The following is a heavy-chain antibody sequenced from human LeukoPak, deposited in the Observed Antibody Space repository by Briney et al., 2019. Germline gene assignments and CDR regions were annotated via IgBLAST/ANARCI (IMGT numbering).Heavy chain of an antibody. Sequence: GESLKISCKGSGYSFTSYWIGWVRQMPGKGLEWMGIIYPGDSDTRYSPSFQDQVTISADKSISTAYLQWSSLKASDTAMYYCARLKGDSGSYYNVPNWFDPWGQGTLVTVSS. CDR3: ARLKGDSGSYYNVPNWFDP. V-gene: IGHV5-51*01. J-gene: IGHJ5*02. D-gene: IGHD3-10*01. CDR1: GYSFTSYW. CDR2: IYPGDSDT.